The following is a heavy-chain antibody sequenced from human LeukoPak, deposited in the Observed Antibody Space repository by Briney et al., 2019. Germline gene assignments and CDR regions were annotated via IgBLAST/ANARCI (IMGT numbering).Heavy chain of an antibody. V-gene: IGHV3-48*03. CDR1: EFTFSSYE. CDR3: AREIGLRIDF. Sequence: GGSLRLSCAASEFTFSSYEMTWVRQAPGKGLEWVSYISSSGNSIYYADSVKGRFTISRDNARNSLYLQMNNLRAEDTAVYFCAREIGLRIDFWGQGTLVTVSS. J-gene: IGHJ4*02. D-gene: IGHD5/OR15-5a*01. CDR2: ISSSGNSI.